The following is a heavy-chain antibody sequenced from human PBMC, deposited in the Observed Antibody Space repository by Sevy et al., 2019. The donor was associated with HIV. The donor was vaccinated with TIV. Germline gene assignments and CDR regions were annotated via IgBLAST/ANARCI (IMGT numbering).Heavy chain of an antibody. CDR2: INPNSGDT. CDR3: ARDKIAVAGTGSYYYGMDV. CDR1: GYTFTGYY. Sequence: ASVNVSCKASGYTFTGYYMHWVRQAPGQGLEWMGWINPNSGDTNYAQKFQGRVTMTRDTSISTAYMELSRLRSDDTAVYYCARDKIAVAGTGSYYYGMDVWGQGTTVTVSS. V-gene: IGHV1-2*02. J-gene: IGHJ6*02. D-gene: IGHD6-19*01.